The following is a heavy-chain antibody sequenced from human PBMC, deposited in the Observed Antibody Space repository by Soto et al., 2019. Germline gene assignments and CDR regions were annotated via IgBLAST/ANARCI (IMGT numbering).Heavy chain of an antibody. J-gene: IGHJ4*02. D-gene: IGHD6-19*01. CDR3: AKDRYNSGGFFDY. V-gene: IGHV3-23*01. Sequence: AGGSLRLSCAASGFTFSSYAMSWVRQAPGKGLEWVSAISGSGGSTYYADSVKGRFTISRDNSKNTLYLRMNSLRAEDTAVYYCAKDRYNSGGFFDYWGLGTLVTVSS. CDR1: GFTFSSYA. CDR2: ISGSGGST.